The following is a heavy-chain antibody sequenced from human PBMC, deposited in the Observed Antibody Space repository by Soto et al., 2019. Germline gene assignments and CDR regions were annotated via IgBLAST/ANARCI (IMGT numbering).Heavy chain of an antibody. Sequence: GGSLRLSCAASGFTFISYAMTWVRQAPGKRLEWVSALTDSGGSTYYADSVKGRFTISRDNSENTLFLQMNSLRAEDTAVYYCAKGYRGSGYYFDYWGQGTLVTVSS. CDR2: LTDSGGST. V-gene: IGHV3-23*01. D-gene: IGHD3-22*01. CDR3: AKGYRGSGYYFDY. J-gene: IGHJ4*02. CDR1: GFTFISYA.